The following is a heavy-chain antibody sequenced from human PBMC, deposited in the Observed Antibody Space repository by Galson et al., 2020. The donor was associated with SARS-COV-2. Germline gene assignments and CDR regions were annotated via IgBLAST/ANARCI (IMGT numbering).Heavy chain of an antibody. J-gene: IGHJ4*02. CDR3: ARLYSSGWFEGPLGY. D-gene: IGHD6-19*01. CDR2: YI. V-gene: IGHV3-21*06. Sequence: YIYYGDSVQGRFTISSDYDKNSLYLQMNSLRVEDTAVYYCARLYSSGWFEGPLGYWGQGTLVTVSS.